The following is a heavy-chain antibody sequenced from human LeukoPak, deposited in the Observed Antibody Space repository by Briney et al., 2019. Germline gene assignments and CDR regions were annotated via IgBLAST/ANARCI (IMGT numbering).Heavy chain of an antibody. CDR1: GIVFSTTA. D-gene: IGHD6-19*01. CDR3: GKDGGQYSSGPEFDP. J-gene: IGHJ5*02. CDR2: ISGGGERT. Sequence: PVGSLRLSCAASGIVFSTTAMNWARQSPGRGLEWVSAISGGGERTFYADSVKGRFTISRDNSKNMLYLQMNSLRVDDTAIYFCGKDGGQYSSGPEFDPRGQGALVTVSS. V-gene: IGHV3-23*01.